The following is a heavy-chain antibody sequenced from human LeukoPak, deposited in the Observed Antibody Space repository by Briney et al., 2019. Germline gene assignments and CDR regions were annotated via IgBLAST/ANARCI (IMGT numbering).Heavy chain of an antibody. CDR1: GYSFTSYW. V-gene: IGHV5-51*01. J-gene: IGHJ3*02. Sequence: AGESLKISCKGSGYSFTSYWIGWVRQMPGKGLEWMGIIYPGDSDTRYSPSFQGQVTISADKSISTAYLQWSSLKASDTAMYYCARPGYCSGGSCYGGGAFDIWGQGTMVTVSS. CDR3: ARPGYCSGGSCYGGGAFDI. CDR2: IYPGDSDT. D-gene: IGHD2-15*01.